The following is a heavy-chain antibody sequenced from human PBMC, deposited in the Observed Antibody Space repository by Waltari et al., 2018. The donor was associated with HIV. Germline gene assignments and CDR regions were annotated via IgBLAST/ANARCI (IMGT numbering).Heavy chain of an antibody. D-gene: IGHD3-22*01. J-gene: IGHJ4*02. CDR3: AQSHSSAYYFDY. V-gene: IGHV2-5*01. CDR1: GFSLRPSGVG. Sequence: QITLKESGPTLVKPTQTLTLTCTFSGFSLRPSGVGVGWIRQPPGKALEWLALIYWNDDKRYSPPLKSRLTVTKDTSKNQVVLTMTNMDPVDTATYYCAQSHSSAYYFDYWGQGTLVTVSS. CDR2: IYWNDDK.